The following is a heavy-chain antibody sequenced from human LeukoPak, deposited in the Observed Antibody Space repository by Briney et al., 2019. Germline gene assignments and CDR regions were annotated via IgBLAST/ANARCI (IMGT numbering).Heavy chain of an antibody. CDR1: GYTFTSYD. CDR2: INAGNGNT. J-gene: IGHJ4*02. Sequence: ASVKVSCKASGYTFTSYDINWVRQAPGQRLEWMGWINAGNGNTKYSQKFQGRVTITRDTSASTAYMELRSLRSDDTAVYYCAREGSGWYGHYFDYWGQGTLVTVSS. D-gene: IGHD6-19*01. CDR3: AREGSGWYGHYFDY. V-gene: IGHV1-3*01.